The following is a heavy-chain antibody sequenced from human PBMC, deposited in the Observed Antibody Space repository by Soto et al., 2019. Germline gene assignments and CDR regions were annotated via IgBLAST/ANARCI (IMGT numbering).Heavy chain of an antibody. Sequence: QVHQVQSGAEVKKPGASVKVSCKGSGYASTTYGITWVRQAPGQGLEWMGWISAHNGNTNYAQKLQGRVTVTRDTSTSTAYMELRSLRSDDTAVYYCARGRYGDYWGQGALVTVSS. V-gene: IGHV1-18*01. CDR3: ARGRYGDY. CDR1: GYASTTYG. J-gene: IGHJ4*02. D-gene: IGHD1-1*01. CDR2: ISAHNGNT.